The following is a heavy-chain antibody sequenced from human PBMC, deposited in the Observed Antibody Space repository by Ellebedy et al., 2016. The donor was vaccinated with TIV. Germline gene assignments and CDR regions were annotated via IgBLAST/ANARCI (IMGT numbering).Heavy chain of an antibody. CDR3: ARVRRLTTLDS. Sequence: GSLRLXXGVSGDSISSDYWWTWVRQPPEKGLEWIGAIYHFGTTNYNPSLKSRVTISVDKSKNQFSLRLTSMTAADTALYYCARVRRLTTLDSWGQGTLVTVSS. V-gene: IGHV4-4*02. CDR2: IYHFGTT. CDR1: GDSISSDYW. D-gene: IGHD1-14*01. J-gene: IGHJ4*02.